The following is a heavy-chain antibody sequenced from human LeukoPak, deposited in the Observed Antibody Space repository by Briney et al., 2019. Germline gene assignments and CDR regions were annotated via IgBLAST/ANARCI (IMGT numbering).Heavy chain of an antibody. CDR3: ARDDNYGSGQPDD. Sequence: ASVKVSCKASGYTFTGYYIHWVRQAPGQGLEWMGWISGYNGNTNYAQKFKGRVTMTTDTSTSTVYMELRSLRSDDTAVYYCARDDNYGSGQPDDWGQGTLVTVSS. CDR1: GYTFTGYY. J-gene: IGHJ4*02. CDR2: ISGYNGNT. D-gene: IGHD3-10*01. V-gene: IGHV1-18*04.